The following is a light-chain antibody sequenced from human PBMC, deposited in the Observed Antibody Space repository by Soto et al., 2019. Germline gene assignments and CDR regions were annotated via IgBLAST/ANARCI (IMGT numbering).Light chain of an antibody. CDR2: YNS. V-gene: IGLV3-21*04. Sequence: SCELTQPPSVSVAPGETARITCGGNNIGSKSVHWYQHKPGQAPVLVIYYNSDRSSGIPERFSGSNSGNTATLTISRVEAGDEADYYCQVWDSSSYVVFGGGTKLTVL. J-gene: IGLJ2*01. CDR3: QVWDSSSYVV. CDR1: NIGSKS.